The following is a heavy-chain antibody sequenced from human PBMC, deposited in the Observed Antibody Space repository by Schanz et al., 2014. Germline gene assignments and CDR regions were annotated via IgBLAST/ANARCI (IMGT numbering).Heavy chain of an antibody. J-gene: IGHJ5*01. CDR2: ISGSGGNT. CDR3: AKTPREYCNYDNCPNWFDS. Sequence: EVQLLESGGGLVEPGGSLRLSCASSGFSFTTYAMSWVRQAPGRGLEWVSIISGSGGNTYYADAVRGRFTISRDNSKNTVHLQMNSLRAEDTAVYYCAKTPREYCNYDNCPNWFDSWGQGTLVTASS. CDR1: GFSFTTYA. V-gene: IGHV3-23*01. D-gene: IGHD2-15*01.